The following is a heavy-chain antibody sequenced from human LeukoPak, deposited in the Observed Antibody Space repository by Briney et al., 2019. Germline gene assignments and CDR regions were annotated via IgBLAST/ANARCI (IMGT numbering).Heavy chain of an antibody. J-gene: IGHJ4*02. CDR1: GYTFTSHG. CDR2: ISSNNGNT. V-gene: IGHV1-18*01. CDR3: ARDEGGPVNY. D-gene: IGHD3-16*01. Sequence: ASVKVSCKASGYTFTSHGISWVRQAPGQGLEWMGWISSNNGNTKYAQKFQGRVTMTTETSTSTAYMELRSLRSDDTAVSYCARDEGGPVNYWGQGTLVTVSS.